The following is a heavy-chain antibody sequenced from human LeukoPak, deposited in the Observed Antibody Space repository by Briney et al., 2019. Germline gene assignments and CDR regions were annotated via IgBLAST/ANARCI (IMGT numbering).Heavy chain of an antibody. J-gene: IGHJ4*02. CDR2: IKLDGSEK. V-gene: IGHV3-7*03. Sequence: PGGSLRLSCVASGFTFGKYWMSWVRQAPGKGLEWVANIKLDGSEKNYVDSVKGRFTISRDNTKNSLYLQMNSLRVEDTAVFYCARDRNYFEALHQSYWGQGTLVTVSS. CDR1: GFTFGKYW. CDR3: ARDRNYFEALHQSY. D-gene: IGHD3-10*01.